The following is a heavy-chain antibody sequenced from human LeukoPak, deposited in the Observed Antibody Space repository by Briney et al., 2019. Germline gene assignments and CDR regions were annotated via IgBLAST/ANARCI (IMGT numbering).Heavy chain of an antibody. CDR2: IYYSGST. CDR3: ARRTSGYYYYGMDV. CDR1: NGSISSYY. D-gene: IGHD2-2*01. V-gene: IGHV4-59*12. Sequence: SETLSLTCTVSNGSISSYYWSWIRQPPGRKLEWIGYIYYSGSTSYSPSLKSRATISVDTSKNQFSLKLSSVTAADTAVYYCARRTSGYYYYGMDVWGQGTTVTVSS. J-gene: IGHJ6*02.